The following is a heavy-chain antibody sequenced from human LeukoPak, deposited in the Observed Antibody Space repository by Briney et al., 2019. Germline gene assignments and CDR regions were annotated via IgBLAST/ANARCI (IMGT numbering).Heavy chain of an antibody. J-gene: IGHJ4*02. CDR2: VSGNGNT. Sequence: GGSLRLSCSTSQFNFNKFGMSWVRQAPGRGLERVASVSGNGNTQYADSVRGRFAISRDNAKDTLYLQMNSLRAEDTAVYYCARGGNTYIDYWGQGTLVTVSS. D-gene: IGHD3-16*01. V-gene: IGHV3-69-1*01. CDR3: ARGGNTYIDY. CDR1: QFNFNKFG.